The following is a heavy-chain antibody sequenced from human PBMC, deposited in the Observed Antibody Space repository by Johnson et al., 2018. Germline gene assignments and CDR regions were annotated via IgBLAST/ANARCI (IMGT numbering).Heavy chain of an antibody. CDR2: ISWNSGSI. CDR1: GFTFDDYA. D-gene: IGHD6-13*01. J-gene: IGHJ6*02. Sequence: EVQLVESGGGLVQPGRSLRLSCAASGFTFDDYAMHWVRQAPGKGLEWVSGISWNSGSIGYADSVKGRFTISRDNAKNALYLQMNSLRAEDTALYYCAKEREGLVRGHYYFYGMDVWGQGTTVTVSS. V-gene: IGHV3-9*01. CDR3: AKEREGLVRGHYYFYGMDV.